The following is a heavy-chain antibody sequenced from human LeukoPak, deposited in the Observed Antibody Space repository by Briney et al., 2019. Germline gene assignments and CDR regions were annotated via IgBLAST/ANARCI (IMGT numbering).Heavy chain of an antibody. CDR3: ARHRPGIAAAGTGSFDY. V-gene: IGHV5-51*01. CDR2: IYPGDSDT. CDR1: GYSFTSYW. Sequence: GESLKISCKGSGYSFTSYWIGWVRQMPGKGLEWMGIIYPGDSDTRYSPSFHGQVTISADKSISTAYLQWSSLKASDTAMYYCARHRPGIAAAGTGSFDYWGQGTLVTVSS. D-gene: IGHD6-13*01. J-gene: IGHJ4*02.